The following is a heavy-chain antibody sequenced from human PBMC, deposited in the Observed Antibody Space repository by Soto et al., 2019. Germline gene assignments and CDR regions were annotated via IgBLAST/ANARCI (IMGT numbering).Heavy chain of an antibody. D-gene: IGHD2-2*01. J-gene: IGHJ4*02. CDR1: GGSFSGYY. CDR2: INHSGST. CDR3: ARGGDSIVVVPAAIGYYFDY. V-gene: IGHV4-34*01. Sequence: HVQLQRWGAGLLKPTETLSLTCAVYGGSFSGYYWSWIRQPPGKGLEWIGEINHSGSTNYNPSLKSRLTISVDTSKNQFSLKLSSVTAADTAVYYCARGGDSIVVVPAAIGYYFDYWGQGTLVTVSS.